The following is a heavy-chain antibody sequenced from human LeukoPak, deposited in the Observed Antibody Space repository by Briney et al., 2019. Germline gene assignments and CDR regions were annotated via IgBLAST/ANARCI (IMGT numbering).Heavy chain of an antibody. D-gene: IGHD2-2*01. CDR1: GFTFSSYA. V-gene: IGHV3-30-3*01. CDR2: ISYDGSNK. CDR3: AKAGGSNPPYDY. J-gene: IGHJ4*02. Sequence: PGRSLRLSCAASGFTFSSYAMHWVRQAPGKGLEWVAVISYDGSNKYYADSVKRRFTISRDNSKNTLYLQMNSLRAEDTAVYYCAKAGGSNPPYDYWGQGTLVTVSS.